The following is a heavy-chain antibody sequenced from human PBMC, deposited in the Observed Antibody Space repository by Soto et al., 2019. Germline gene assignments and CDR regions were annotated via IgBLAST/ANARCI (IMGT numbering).Heavy chain of an antibody. CDR1: GGSISTYY. CDR3: ASYDSSGRFDY. V-gene: IGHV4-59*01. CDR2: IYYSGST. J-gene: IGHJ4*02. Sequence: SETLSLTCTVSGGSISTYYWSWIRQPPGKGLEWIGYIYYSGSTNYNPSLKSRVTMSVDTSKNQFSLKLSSVTAADTAVYYCASYDSSGRFDYWGQGTLVTVSS. D-gene: IGHD3-22*01.